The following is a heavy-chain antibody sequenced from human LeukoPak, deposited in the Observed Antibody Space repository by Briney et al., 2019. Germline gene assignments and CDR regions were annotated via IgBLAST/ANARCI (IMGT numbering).Heavy chain of an antibody. J-gene: IGHJ4*02. D-gene: IGHD2-21*01. V-gene: IGHV4-34*01. CDR3: ARGPSYRRLNYFDY. CDR1: GGSFSGYY. Sequence: NPSETLSLTCAVYGGSFSGYYWSWIRQPPGKGLEWIGEINHSGSTNYNPSLKSRVTISVDTSKNQFSLKLSSVTAADTAVYYCARGPSYRRLNYFDYWGQGTLVTVSS. CDR2: INHSGST.